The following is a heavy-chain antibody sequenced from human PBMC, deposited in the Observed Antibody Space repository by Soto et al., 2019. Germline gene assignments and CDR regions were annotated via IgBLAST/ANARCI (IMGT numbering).Heavy chain of an antibody. CDR1: GFTFSSYA. V-gene: IGHV3-23*01. J-gene: IGHJ6*02. CDR2: ISGSGGST. CDR3: ASPGQYKLLHYFYYALDV. Sequence: GSLVLSCTASGFTFSSYAMNWVRQAPGKGLESVSAISGSGGSTYYADSVKGRFTISRDNSKNTLYLQMNSLRAEDTAIYYCASPGQYKLLHYFYYALDVWGQGTKVTVYS. D-gene: IGHD2-2*01.